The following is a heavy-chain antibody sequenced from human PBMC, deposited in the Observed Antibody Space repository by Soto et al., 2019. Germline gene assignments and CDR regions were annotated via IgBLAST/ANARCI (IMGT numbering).Heavy chain of an antibody. Sequence: RRESLKISCKVSVFNFTTFSIAWVRQVPGKGLEWMGIINPNDSDIRYSPSFQGQVTISADRSVSTASLHWSSLKASDTAIYYCARHRGYYFDSWGQGTLVTVSS. CDR2: INPNDSDI. CDR1: VFNFTTFS. V-gene: IGHV5-51*01. D-gene: IGHD3-16*01. CDR3: ARHRGYYFDS. J-gene: IGHJ4*02.